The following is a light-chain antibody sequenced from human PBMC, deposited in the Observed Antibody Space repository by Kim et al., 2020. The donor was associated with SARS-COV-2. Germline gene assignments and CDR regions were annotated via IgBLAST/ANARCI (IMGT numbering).Light chain of an antibody. J-gene: IGKJ4*01. Sequence: VQMTQSPSTLSASVGDRVTITCRASQNINSWLAWYQQKPGRAPNLLIFKASTLESGVPSRFSGSGSGTEFTLTISSLQPDDFATYYCQQYNTYLNFGGGTKLEI. V-gene: IGKV1-5*03. CDR1: QNINSW. CDR3: QQYNTYLN. CDR2: KAS.